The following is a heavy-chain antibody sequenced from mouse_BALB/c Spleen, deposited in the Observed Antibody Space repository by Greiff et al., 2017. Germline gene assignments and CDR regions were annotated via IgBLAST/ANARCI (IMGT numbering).Heavy chain of an antibody. CDR3: ARVDFPNFDY. V-gene: IGHV5-15*02. CDR2: ISNLAYSI. J-gene: IGHJ2*01. CDR1: GFTFSDYG. Sequence: EVQVVESGGGLVQPGGSRKLSCAASGFTFSDYGMAWVRQAPGKGPEWVAFISNLAYSIYYADTVTGRFTISRENAKNTLYLEMSSLRSEDTAMYYCARVDFPNFDYWGQGTTLTVSS.